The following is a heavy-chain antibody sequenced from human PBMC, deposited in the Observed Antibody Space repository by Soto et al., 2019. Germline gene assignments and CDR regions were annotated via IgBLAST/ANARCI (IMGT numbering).Heavy chain of an antibody. CDR3: AKALYGGFTY. CDR1: GFTFSVYA. Sequence: EVRLLESGGGLVQPGGSLRLSCAASGFTFSVYAMSWVRQAPGKGLEWVSGISGSGDRTHYADSVKGRFTVSRDNSKSMLYLQTNRLRAEDTAIYYCAKALYGGFTYWGQGTLVTVSS. V-gene: IGHV3-23*01. D-gene: IGHD3-10*01. J-gene: IGHJ4*02. CDR2: ISGSGDRT.